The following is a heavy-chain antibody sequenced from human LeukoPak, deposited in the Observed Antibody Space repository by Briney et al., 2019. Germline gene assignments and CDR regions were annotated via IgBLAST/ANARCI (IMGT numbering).Heavy chain of an antibody. Sequence: GGSLRLSCAASGFTFSSNYMSWVRQAPGKGLEWVSVIYSGGSTYYADSVKGRFTISRHNSKNTLYLQVNSLRAEDTAVYYCARVGCTNGVCYTRGYFDYWGQGTLVTVSS. D-gene: IGHD2-8*01. J-gene: IGHJ4*02. CDR3: ARVGCTNGVCYTRGYFDY. V-gene: IGHV3-53*04. CDR2: IYSGGST. CDR1: GFTFSSNY.